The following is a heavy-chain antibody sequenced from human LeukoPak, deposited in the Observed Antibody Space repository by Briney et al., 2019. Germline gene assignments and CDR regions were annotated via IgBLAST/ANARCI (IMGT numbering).Heavy chain of an antibody. J-gene: IGHJ4*02. Sequence: APVKVSCKASGYTFTSYGISWVRQAPGQGLEWMGWISAYNGNTNYAQKLQGRVTMTTDTSTSTAYMELRSLRSDDTAVYYRARSNSRSWSRVPFDYWGQGTLVTVSS. CDR1: GYTFTSYG. CDR2: ISAYNGNT. D-gene: IGHD2-15*01. V-gene: IGHV1-18*01. CDR3: ARSNSRSWSRVPFDY.